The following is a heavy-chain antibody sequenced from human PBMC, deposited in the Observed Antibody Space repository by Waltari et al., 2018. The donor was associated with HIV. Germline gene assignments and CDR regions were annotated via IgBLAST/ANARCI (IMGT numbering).Heavy chain of an antibody. CDR3: ARPLPYCSTSSCPYFDP. Sequence: QVQLVQSGAEVKKPGASVKVSCKASGYTFTGYYMHWVRQAPGQGLEWMGWSNPISGATNYAQKFQGRVTMTRDTYISTAYMELNSLRSHDTAVYYCARPLPYCSTSSCPYFDPWGQGTLVTVSS. CDR2: SNPISGAT. J-gene: IGHJ5*02. CDR1: GYTFTGYY. V-gene: IGHV1-2*02. D-gene: IGHD2-2*01.